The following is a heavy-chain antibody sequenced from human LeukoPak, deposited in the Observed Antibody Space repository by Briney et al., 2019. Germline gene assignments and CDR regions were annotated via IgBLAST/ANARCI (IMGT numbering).Heavy chain of an antibody. Sequence: PSETLSLTCTVSGGSISSSSYYWGWIRQPPGKGLEWFGSIYYSGSTYYNPSLKSRVTISVDTSKNQFSLKLSSVTAADTAVYYCARQPPSVWFGELWYFDYWGQGTLVTASS. V-gene: IGHV4-39*01. CDR3: ARQPPSVWFGELWYFDY. D-gene: IGHD3-10*01. J-gene: IGHJ4*02. CDR1: GGSISSSSYY. CDR2: IYYSGST.